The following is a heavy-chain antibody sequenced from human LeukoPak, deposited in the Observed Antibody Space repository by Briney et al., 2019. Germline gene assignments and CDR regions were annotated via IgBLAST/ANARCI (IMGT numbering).Heavy chain of an antibody. CDR2: ISYDGSNI. J-gene: IGHJ6*02. Sequence: GRSLRLSCAASGFTFSHYATHWVRQAPGKGLEWVALISYDGSNIQYADSLKGRFTISRDNSKNTLYLQMNSLRVDDTAVYYCARDLPPEDVWGQGTTVTVSS. CDR3: ARDLPPEDV. V-gene: IGHV3-30-3*01. CDR1: GFTFSHYA.